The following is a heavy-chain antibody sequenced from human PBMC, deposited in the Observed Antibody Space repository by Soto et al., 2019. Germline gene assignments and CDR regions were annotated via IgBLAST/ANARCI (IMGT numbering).Heavy chain of an antibody. CDR2: IYYSRST. J-gene: IGHJ3*02. CDR3: ARDAADYDSSGYYLDAFDI. CDR1: GGSLSRGGYY. Sequence: LSGTLFPTCTFSGGSLSRGGYYWGWVRPPPGKGPEWIGYIYYSRSTYYNPSLKSRVTISVDTSKNQFSLKLSSVTAADTAVYYCARDAADYDSSGYYLDAFDIWGQGTMVTVSS. D-gene: IGHD3-22*01. V-gene: IGHV4-30-4*01.